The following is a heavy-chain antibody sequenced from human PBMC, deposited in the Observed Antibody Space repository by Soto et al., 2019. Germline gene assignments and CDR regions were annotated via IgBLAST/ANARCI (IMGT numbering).Heavy chain of an antibody. V-gene: IGHV4-39*01. CDR2: IEYSGRT. D-gene: IGHD6-19*01. Sequence: SETLSLTCTVFGGSISTSDYYWGWIRQTPGKGLEWIGSIEYSGRTYYNPSLKSRATISIDTSKNQFSLKLTSVTAADTAVYCCARHGYSSLSDWFDPWGQGTQVTVSS. J-gene: IGHJ5*02. CDR1: GGSISTSDYY. CDR3: ARHGYSSLSDWFDP.